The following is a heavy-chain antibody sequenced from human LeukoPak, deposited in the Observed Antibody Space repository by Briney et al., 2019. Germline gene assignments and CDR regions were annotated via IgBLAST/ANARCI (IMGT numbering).Heavy chain of an antibody. J-gene: IGHJ4*02. Sequence: ASVKVSCKASGYTFTGYYMHWVRQAPGQGLEWMGWINPNSGGTNYAQKFQGRVTMTRDTSISTAYMELSRLRPDDTAVYYCAREGLYDILTGYVDYWGQGTLVTVSS. CDR3: AREGLYDILTGYVDY. V-gene: IGHV1-2*02. CDR2: INPNSGGT. CDR1: GYTFTGYY. D-gene: IGHD3-9*01.